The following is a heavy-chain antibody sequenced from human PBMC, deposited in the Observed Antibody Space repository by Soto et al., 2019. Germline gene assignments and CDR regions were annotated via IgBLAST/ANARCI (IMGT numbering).Heavy chain of an antibody. V-gene: IGHV4-4*02. Sequence: SATPFATCAVSGDYISSSYWCSCFRHPPGRGLEWMGEIYRNGRTNYDLSLKRRVNTSVAKSKKMFSLKRSSVTAADTAVYYCARVGVADAVAGAFDFWGQGTVVTVSS. CDR2: IYRNGRT. CDR3: ARVGVADAVAGAFDF. J-gene: IGHJ4*02. D-gene: IGHD6-19*01. CDR1: GDYISSSYW.